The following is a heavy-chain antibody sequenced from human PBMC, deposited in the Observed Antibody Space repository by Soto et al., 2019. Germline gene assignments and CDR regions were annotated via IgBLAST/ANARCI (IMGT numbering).Heavy chain of an antibody. V-gene: IGHV1-2*02. D-gene: IGHD3-22*01. J-gene: IGHJ5*02. CDR2: INPNSART. Sequence: ASVKVSCKASGYTFTGYYMHWVGPAPGQGLELMGWINPNSARTNYAQKFQGGVTMTRDTSISTAYMELSRLRSDDTAEYYCAIDEDYYDSSGHSPFGQGTVVTVSS. CDR3: AIDEDYYDSSGHSP. CDR1: GYTFTGYY.